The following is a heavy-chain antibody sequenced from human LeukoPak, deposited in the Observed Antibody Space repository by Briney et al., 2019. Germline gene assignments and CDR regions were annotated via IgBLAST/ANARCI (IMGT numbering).Heavy chain of an antibody. J-gene: IGHJ1*01. D-gene: IGHD3-22*01. Sequence: SETLSLTCIVYGDSITIGGYYWTWIRQHPEKGLEWLGHIYYGGSTSYNPSLKSRLIISADASTNQFSMTLSSVTGADTAVYFCARGGVVVVPNNPYFHHWGQGTLVFVSS. CDR2: IYYGGST. CDR3: ARGGVVVVPNNPYFHH. V-gene: IGHV4-31*03. CDR1: GDSITIGGYY.